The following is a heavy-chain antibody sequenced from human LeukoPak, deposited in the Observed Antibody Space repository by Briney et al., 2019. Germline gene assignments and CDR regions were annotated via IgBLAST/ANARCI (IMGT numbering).Heavy chain of an antibody. CDR1: GYTFTGYY. D-gene: IGHD3-10*01. J-gene: IGHJ4*02. Sequence: ASVKVSCKASGYTFTGYYMHWVRQAPGQGLEWMGRIIPILGIANHAQKFQGRVTITADKSTSTAYMELSSLRSDDTAVYYCARDDMVRGVMVSDWGQGTLVTVSS. V-gene: IGHV1-69*04. CDR3: ARDDMVRGVMVSD. CDR2: IIPILGIA.